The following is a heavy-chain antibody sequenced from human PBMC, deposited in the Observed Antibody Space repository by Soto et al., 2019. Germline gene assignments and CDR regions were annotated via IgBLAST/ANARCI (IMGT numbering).Heavy chain of an antibody. Sequence: QVQLVQSGAEVKKPGASMKVSCKASGFTFTSYGISWVRQAPGQGLEWMGWVSAYNGNTHYAQKLQGRVTMTTDTSTTTAYMQLRRLRSADTAVYYCSRGGSSWQPHEDYWGQGTLVTVSS. CDR1: GFTFTSYG. D-gene: IGHD6-13*01. V-gene: IGHV1-18*01. J-gene: IGHJ4*02. CDR3: SRGGSSWQPHEDY. CDR2: VSAYNGNT.